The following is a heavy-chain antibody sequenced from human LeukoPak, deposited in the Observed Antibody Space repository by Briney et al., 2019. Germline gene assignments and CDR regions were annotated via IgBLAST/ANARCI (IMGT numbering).Heavy chain of an antibody. CDR2: IYPGDSDT. V-gene: IGHV5-51*01. CDR3: ARPSAMTYNGPRDY. D-gene: IGHD3-10*01. Sequence: GESLKISCKGSGYSFTSYWIGWVRQMPGKGLEWIGIIYPGDSDTRYSPSFQGQVTISADKSISTAFLQWSSLQASDTAMYYCARPSAMTYNGPRDYWGQGTLVTVSS. J-gene: IGHJ4*02. CDR1: GYSFTSYW.